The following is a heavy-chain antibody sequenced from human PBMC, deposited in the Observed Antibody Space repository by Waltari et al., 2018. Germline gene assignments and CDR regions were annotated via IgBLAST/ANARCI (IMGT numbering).Heavy chain of an antibody. Sequence: EVQLLESGGGLVQPGGSLRLSCAASGFTFSSYAMSWVRQAPGTGLEWVSAISGSGGSTYYADSVKGRFTISRDNSKNTLYLQMNSLRAEDTAVYYCAKKAGNDYIWGSYRYMDYWGQGTLVTVSS. CDR2: ISGSGGST. D-gene: IGHD3-16*02. CDR3: AKKAGNDYIWGSYRYMDY. CDR1: GFTFSSYA. V-gene: IGHV3-23*01. J-gene: IGHJ4*02.